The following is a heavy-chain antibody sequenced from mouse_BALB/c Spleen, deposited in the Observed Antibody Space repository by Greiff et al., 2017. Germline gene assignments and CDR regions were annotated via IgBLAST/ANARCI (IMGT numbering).Heavy chain of an antibody. J-gene: IGHJ3*01. V-gene: IGHV1S81*02. CDR3: ASTYDYDEGFAY. CDR1: GYTFTSYY. CDR2: INPSNGGT. D-gene: IGHD2-4*01. Sequence: QVQLKQSGAELVKPGASVKLSCKASGYTFTSYYMYWVKQRPGQGLEWIGEINPSNGGTNFNEKFKSKATLTVDKSSSTAYMQLSSLTSEDSAVYYCASTYDYDEGFAYWGQGTLVTVSA.